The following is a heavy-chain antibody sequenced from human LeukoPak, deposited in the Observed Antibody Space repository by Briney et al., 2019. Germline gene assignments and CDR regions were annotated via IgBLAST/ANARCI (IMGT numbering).Heavy chain of an antibody. CDR3: ARAPRTEMIVAVISAFDI. Sequence: SETLSLTCTVSGGSISSYYWSWIRQPLGQGLEWIGYIYYSGSTNYNPSLKSRVTISVDTSTNQFSLKMSTVTAADTAVDYYARAPRTEMIVAVISAFDIWGQGTMVTASS. CDR1: GGSISSYY. J-gene: IGHJ3*02. D-gene: IGHD3-22*01. CDR2: IYYSGST. V-gene: IGHV4-59*12.